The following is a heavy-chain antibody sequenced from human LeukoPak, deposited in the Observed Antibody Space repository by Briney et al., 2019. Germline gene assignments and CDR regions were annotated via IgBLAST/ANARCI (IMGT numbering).Heavy chain of an antibody. CDR1: GFTFSDYY. Sequence: PGGSLRLSCAASGFTFSDYYMSWIRQAPGRGLEWVSYISYSSSYTKYADSVKGRFTISRDNAKNSLYLQMNSLRAEDTVVYYCAAGGFGDQGFDPWGRETLATVPS. V-gene: IGHV3-11*06. J-gene: IGHJ5*02. CDR2: ISYSSSYT. D-gene: IGHD3-10*01. CDR3: AAGGFGDQGFDP.